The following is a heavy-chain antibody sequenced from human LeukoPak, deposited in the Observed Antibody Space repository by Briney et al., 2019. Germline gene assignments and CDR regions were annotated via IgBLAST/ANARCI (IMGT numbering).Heavy chain of an antibody. J-gene: IGHJ4*02. CDR2: IYYSGST. V-gene: IGHV4-39*01. Sequence: SETLSLTCTVSGGSISSSSYYWGWIRQPPGKGLEWIGSIYYSGSTYYNPSLKSRVTISVDTSKNQFSLKLSSVTAADTAVYYCARGPYCSSTSCYRAAADYWGQGTLVTVSS. CDR3: ARGPYCSSTSCYRAAADY. D-gene: IGHD2-2*02. CDR1: GGSISSSSYY.